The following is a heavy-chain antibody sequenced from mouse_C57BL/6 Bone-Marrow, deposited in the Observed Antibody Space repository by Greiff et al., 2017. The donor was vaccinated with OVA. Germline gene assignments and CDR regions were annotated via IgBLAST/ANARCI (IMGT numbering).Heavy chain of an antibody. V-gene: IGHV1-42*01. CDR3: ARSGGSGTFAY. CDR2: INPSTGGT. D-gene: IGHD4-1*01. J-gene: IGHJ3*01. CDR1: GSSFPGYY. Sequence: VQLKQSGPELVKPGASVKISCKASGSSFPGYYMNWVKQSPEKSLEWIGEINPSTGGTTYNQKFKAKATLTVDKSSSTAYMQLKSLTSEDSAVYYCARSGGSGTFAYWGQGTLVTVAA.